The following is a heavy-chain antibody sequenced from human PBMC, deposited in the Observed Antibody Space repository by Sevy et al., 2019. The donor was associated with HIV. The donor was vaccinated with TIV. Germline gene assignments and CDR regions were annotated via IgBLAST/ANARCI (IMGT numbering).Heavy chain of an antibody. D-gene: IGHD2-15*01. CDR2: ISPSGSPI. Sequence: GGSLRLSCAASGFTFTNYVMNWVRQAPGKGLEWLSYISPSGSPIYYADSLKGRFTISRDNAKNSLYLQMNSLRADDTGLYYCARDLVASTLTMDVWGQGTTVTVSS. V-gene: IGHV3-48*03. J-gene: IGHJ6*02. CDR3: ARDLVASTLTMDV. CDR1: GFTFTNYV.